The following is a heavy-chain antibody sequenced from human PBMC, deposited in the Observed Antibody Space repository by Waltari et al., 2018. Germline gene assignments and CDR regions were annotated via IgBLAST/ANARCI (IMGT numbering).Heavy chain of an antibody. J-gene: IGHJ4*02. D-gene: IGHD3-3*01. CDR3: ARGADDFGVFDY. CDR2: IYYSGGT. CDR1: GGSISSYY. V-gene: IGHV4-59*01. Sequence: QVQLQESGPGLVKPSETLSLTCTVSGGSISSYYWSWIRQPPGKGLEWIGYIYYSGGTNDNPSLKSRVTISVDTSKNQFSLKLSSVTAADTAVYYCARGADDFGVFDYWGQGTLVTVSS.